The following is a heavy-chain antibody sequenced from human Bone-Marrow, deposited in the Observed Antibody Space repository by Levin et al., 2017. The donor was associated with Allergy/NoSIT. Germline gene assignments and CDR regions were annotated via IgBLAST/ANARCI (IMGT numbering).Heavy chain of an antibody. J-gene: IGHJ3*01. CDR2: ISGGSGSA. CDR1: GITFSTYA. CDR3: AKVNLGRILDAFNV. D-gene: IGHD2-15*01. V-gene: IGHV3-23*01. Sequence: GESLKISCAASGITFSTYAMSWVRQAPGKGLEWVSTISGGSGSAHYADSVKGRFTVSRDNSKDTVYLHMNTLKAEDTALYFCAKVNLGRILDAFNVWGPGTVVIVSS.